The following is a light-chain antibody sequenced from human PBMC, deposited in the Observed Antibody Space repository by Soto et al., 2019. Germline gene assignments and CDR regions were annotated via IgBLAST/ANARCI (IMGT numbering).Light chain of an antibody. V-gene: IGKV1-27*01. CDR1: QVISNY. J-gene: IGKJ4*01. Sequence: IQMTQSTSSLSASVGDRVTITCLASQVISNYLAWYQQKSGKDPKLLIYAASTLQSGVPSRFSGSGSGTDFTLTISSLQPEDVATYYCQKYNSAPLTFGGGTKVDI. CDR3: QKYNSAPLT. CDR2: AAS.